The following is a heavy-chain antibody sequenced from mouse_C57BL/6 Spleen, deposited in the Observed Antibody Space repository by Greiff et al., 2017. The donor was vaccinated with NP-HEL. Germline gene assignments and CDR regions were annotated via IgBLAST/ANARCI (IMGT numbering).Heavy chain of an antibody. Sequence: QVQLQQSGAELVKPGASVKMSCKASGYTFTSYWITWVKQRPGQGLEWIGDIYPGSGSTNYNEKFKSKATLTVDKSSSTAYMQLSSLTSEDSAVYYCASGPFDYWGQGTTLTVSS. CDR2: IYPGSGST. V-gene: IGHV1-55*01. J-gene: IGHJ2*01. CDR1: GYTFTSYW. CDR3: ASGPFDY.